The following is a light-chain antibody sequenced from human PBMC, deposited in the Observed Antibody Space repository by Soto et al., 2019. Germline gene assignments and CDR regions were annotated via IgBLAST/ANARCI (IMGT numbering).Light chain of an antibody. J-gene: IGKJ3*01. CDR1: QGIRTE. CDR2: AAS. Sequence: ATQMTQSPSSLSASVGDRVTIACRASQGIRTELGWYQQKPGEAPKLLIYAASTLQSGVPSRFSGSGSGTDFTLTISSLQPEDFATYFCQQVNSYPLPFGPGTKVDIK. V-gene: IGKV1-6*01. CDR3: QQVNSYPLP.